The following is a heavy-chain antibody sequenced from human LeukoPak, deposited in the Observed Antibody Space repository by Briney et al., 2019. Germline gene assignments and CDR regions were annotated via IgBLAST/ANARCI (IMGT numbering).Heavy chain of an antibody. D-gene: IGHD5-12*01. Sequence: GGSLRLSCAASGFTFSSYWMHWVRQAPGKWLVWVSRINSDGSSITYADSVKGRFTISRDNAKNTLYLQMNSLRVEDTAVYYCAREGRVSGYDSDCWGQGTLVTVSS. V-gene: IGHV3-74*03. CDR2: INSDGSSI. J-gene: IGHJ4*02. CDR3: AREGRVSGYDSDC. CDR1: GFTFSSYW.